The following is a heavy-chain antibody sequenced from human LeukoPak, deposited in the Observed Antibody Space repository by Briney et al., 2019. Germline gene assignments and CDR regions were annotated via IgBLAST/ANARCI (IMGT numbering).Heavy chain of an antibody. D-gene: IGHD3-10*01. J-gene: IGHJ4*02. CDR1: GFTFSDYY. CDR3: ARYSEGSGSYYNVHFDY. Sequence: PGGSLRLSCAASGFTFSDYYMSWIRQAPGKGLEWVSYISSSGSTIYYADSVKGRFTISRDNAKNSLYLQMNSLRVEDTAVYYCARYSEGSGSYYNVHFDYWGQGTLVTVSS. CDR2: ISSSGSTI. V-gene: IGHV3-11*01.